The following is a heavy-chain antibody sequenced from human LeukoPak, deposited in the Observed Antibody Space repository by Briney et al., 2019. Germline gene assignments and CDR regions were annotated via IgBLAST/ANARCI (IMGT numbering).Heavy chain of an antibody. J-gene: IGHJ5*02. D-gene: IGHD2-2*02. CDR1: GYSITSGYS. Sequence: PSETLSLICTVSGYSITSGYSWEWIRQPPGKGLEWIGSFHYSGSTYYNPSFMSRVTISGDTSKNQFSLRLSSVTAADTAVYYCARAYCSSTSCYTEGWFDPWGQGTLVTVSS. CDR3: ARAYCSSTSCYTEGWFDP. CDR2: FHYSGST. V-gene: IGHV4-38-2*02.